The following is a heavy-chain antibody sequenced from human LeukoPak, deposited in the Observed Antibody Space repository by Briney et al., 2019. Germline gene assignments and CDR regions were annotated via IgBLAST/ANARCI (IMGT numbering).Heavy chain of an antibody. CDR1: GGSISSSNW. D-gene: IGHD3-22*01. Sequence: SETLSLTCAVSGGSISSSNWWSSVRQPPGKGLEWIGEIYHSGSTNYNPSLKSRVTISVDKSKNQFSLKLSSVTAADTAVYYCARWYYYDSSGYSFPSYAFDIWGQGTMVTVSS. CDR2: IYHSGST. CDR3: ARWYYYDSSGYSFPSYAFDI. J-gene: IGHJ3*02. V-gene: IGHV4-4*02.